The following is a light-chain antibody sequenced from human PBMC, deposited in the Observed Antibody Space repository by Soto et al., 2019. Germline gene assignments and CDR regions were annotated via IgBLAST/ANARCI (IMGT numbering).Light chain of an antibody. CDR2: GAS. Sequence: ETMVTESRATREVHPGVDVTLDCRASRSVPSRIAWYQQKPGQAPSRLIYGASTRAAGVPDRFSGTGSGTEFTLTISSLKSADDAVYYCQQYYSWPPITFGQGTRLEIK. CDR3: QQYYSWPPIT. CDR1: RSVPSR. V-gene: IGKV3-15*01. J-gene: IGKJ5*01.